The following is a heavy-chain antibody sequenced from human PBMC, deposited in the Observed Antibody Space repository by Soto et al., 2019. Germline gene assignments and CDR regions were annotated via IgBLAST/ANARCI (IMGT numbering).Heavy chain of an antibody. CDR1: GGSISSGNHY. CDR2: IYYSGTT. Sequence: QVQLQESGPGLVKPSETLSLTCTVSGGSISSGNHYWSWVRRPPGKGLEWIGYIYYSGTTSYNSSLRRRVTMFGEPAENRFSLKLRPVNAADTAVYYCARDGRWSSGPPSTYYGMDVWGQGTTVTVSS. J-gene: IGHJ6*02. CDR3: ARDGRWSSGPPSTYYGMDV. V-gene: IGHV4-61*01. D-gene: IGHD1-26*01.